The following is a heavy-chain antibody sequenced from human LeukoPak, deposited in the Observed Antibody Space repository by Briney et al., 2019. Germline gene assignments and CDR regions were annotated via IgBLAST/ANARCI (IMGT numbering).Heavy chain of an antibody. CDR2: ISYDGSNK. V-gene: IGHV3-30*18. CDR3: AKDLGSYWETTRYYGMDV. Sequence: PGRSLRLSCAASGFTFSSYGMHWVRQAPGKGLEWVAVISYDGSNKYYADSVKGRFTISRDNSKNTLYLQMNSLRAEDTAVYYCAKDLGSYWETTRYYGMDVWGQGTTVTVSS. D-gene: IGHD1-26*01. J-gene: IGHJ6*02. CDR1: GFTFSSYG.